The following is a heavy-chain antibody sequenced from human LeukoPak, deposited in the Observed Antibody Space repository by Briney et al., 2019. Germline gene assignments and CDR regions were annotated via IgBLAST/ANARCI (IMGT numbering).Heavy chain of an antibody. V-gene: IGHV1-2*02. Sequence: ASVTVSCKASGYTFTGYYMHWVRQAPGQGLEWMGWINPNSGGTNYAQKFQGRVTMTRDTSISTAYMELSRLRSDDTAVYYCASRRITMIVGDRAFDVWGQGTMVTVSS. CDR3: ASRRITMIVGDRAFDV. J-gene: IGHJ3*01. CDR2: INPNSGGT. D-gene: IGHD3-22*01. CDR1: GYTFTGYY.